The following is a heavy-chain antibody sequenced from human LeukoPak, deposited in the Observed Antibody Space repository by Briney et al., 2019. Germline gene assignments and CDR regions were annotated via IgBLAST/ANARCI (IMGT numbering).Heavy chain of an antibody. CDR1: GFTLSSYN. CDR2: ISSSGSYI. V-gene: IGHV3-21*06. D-gene: IGHD6-19*01. Sequence: GGSLRLSCAASGFTLSSYNMNWVRQAPGKGLEWVSSISSSGSYIYYADLVKGRFTISRDNAENSLYLQMNSLRAEDTAVYYCARGGYTSGLDYWGQGTLVTVSP. J-gene: IGHJ4*02. CDR3: ARGGYTSGLDY.